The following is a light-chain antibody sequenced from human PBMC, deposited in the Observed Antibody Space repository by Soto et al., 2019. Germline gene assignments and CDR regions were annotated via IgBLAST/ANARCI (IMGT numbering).Light chain of an antibody. CDR3: IQGRLWPYV. CDR2: KVS. J-gene: IGKJ2*01. Sequence: DVVITQFPLSLPVTLGQPASMTCRSSQSLVYGDGTTLLSWFKQRPGQSPRRLIYKVSRRDSGVADRFSGSGSGPEFTLKISRVEAEDVGVYYCIQGRLWPYVFGQGTNLEI. CDR1: QSLVYGDGTTL. V-gene: IGKV2-30*01.